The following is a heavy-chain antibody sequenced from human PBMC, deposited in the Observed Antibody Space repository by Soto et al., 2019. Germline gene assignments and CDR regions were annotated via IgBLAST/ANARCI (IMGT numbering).Heavy chain of an antibody. CDR2: IYYSGST. J-gene: IGHJ6*02. V-gene: IGHV4-59*08. CDR1: GGSISSYY. CDR3: ARHSGSYYYYGMDV. Sequence: SETLSLTCTVSGGSISSYYWSWIRQPPGKGLEWIGYIYYSGSTNYNPSLKSRVTISVDTSKNQFSLKLSSVTAADTAVYYCARHSGSYYYYGMDVWGQGTTVTVSS. D-gene: IGHD3-10*01.